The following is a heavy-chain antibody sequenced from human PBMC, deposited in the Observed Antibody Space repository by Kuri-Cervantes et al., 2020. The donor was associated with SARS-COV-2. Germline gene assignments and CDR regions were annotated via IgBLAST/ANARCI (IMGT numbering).Heavy chain of an antibody. CDR2: TYYRSKWYN. J-gene: IGHJ4*02. Sequence: SETLSLTCAISGDSVSSDSAAWNWIRQSPSRGLEWLGRTYYRSKWYNDYAVSVKGRITINPDTSKNQFSLQLNSVTPEDTAVYYSARAYSSPHPDFDYWGQGTLVTVSS. CDR1: GDSVSSDSAA. V-gene: IGHV6-1*01. CDR3: ARAYSSPHPDFDY. D-gene: IGHD6-13*01.